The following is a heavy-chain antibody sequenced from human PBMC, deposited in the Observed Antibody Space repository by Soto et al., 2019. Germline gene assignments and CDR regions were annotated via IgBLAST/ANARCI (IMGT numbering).Heavy chain of an antibody. CDR2: IYYSGST. V-gene: IGHV4-59*01. CDR3: ARSLGDGYNYDYYYGMDV. CDR1: GGSISSYY. Sequence: SETLSLTCTVSGGSISSYYWSGIRQPPGKGLEWIGYIYYSGSTNYNPSLKSRVTISVDTSKNQFSLKLSSVIAADTAVYYCARSLGDGYNYDYYYGMDVWGQGTTVT. D-gene: IGHD5-12*01. J-gene: IGHJ6*02.